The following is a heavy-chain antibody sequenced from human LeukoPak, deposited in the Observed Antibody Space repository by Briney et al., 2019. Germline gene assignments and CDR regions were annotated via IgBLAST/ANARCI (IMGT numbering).Heavy chain of an antibody. CDR1: GFTFSNYW. CDR3: AREGPYGDYLNY. Sequence: GGSLRLSCAASGFTFSNYWMSWVRQAPGKGLERVANINQDGSETYYVDSVKGQFTISRDNAKNSLHLQMSGLRAEDTAVYFCAREGPYGDYLNYWGQGTLVTVSS. V-gene: IGHV3-7*03. CDR2: INQDGSET. D-gene: IGHD4-17*01. J-gene: IGHJ4*02.